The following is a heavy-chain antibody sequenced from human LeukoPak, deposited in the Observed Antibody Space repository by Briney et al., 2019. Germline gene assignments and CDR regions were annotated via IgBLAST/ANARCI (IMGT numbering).Heavy chain of an antibody. CDR1: GFTLSSYS. V-gene: IGHV3-48*01. Sequence: GGSLRLSCAASGFTLSSYSMNWVRQAPGKGLEWVSYISSSSTTIYYADSVKGRFTISRDNAKNSLYLQMNSLRAEDTAVYYCATGDYYYYYYMDVWGKGTTVTVSS. CDR2: ISSSSTTI. J-gene: IGHJ6*03. CDR3: ATGDYYYYYYMDV.